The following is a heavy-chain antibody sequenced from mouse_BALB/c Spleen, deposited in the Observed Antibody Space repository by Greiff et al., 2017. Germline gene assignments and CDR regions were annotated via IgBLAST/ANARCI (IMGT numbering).Heavy chain of an antibody. V-gene: IGHV5-9-4*01. J-gene: IGHJ3*01. CDR3: ARGPSSSARGFAY. CDR1: GFTFSSYA. D-gene: IGHD1-1*01. CDR2: ISSGGSYT. Sequence: EVQVVESGGGLVKPGGSLKLSCAASGFTFSSYAMSWVRQSPEKRLEWVAEISSGGSYTYYPDTVTGRFTISRDNAKNTLYLEMSSLRSEDTAMYYCARGPSSSARGFAYWGQGTLVTVSA.